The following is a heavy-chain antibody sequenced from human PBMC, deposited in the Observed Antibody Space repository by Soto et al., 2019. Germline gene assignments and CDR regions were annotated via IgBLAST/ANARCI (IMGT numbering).Heavy chain of an antibody. CDR2: MNPNSGNT. CDR3: ARGVRFEGNWFDP. CDR1: GYTFTSYD. D-gene: IGHD3-16*01. V-gene: IGHV1-8*01. J-gene: IGHJ5*02. Sequence: VASVKVSCKASGYTFTSYDINWVRQATGQGLEWMGWMNPNSGNTGYAQKFQGRVTMTRNTSISTAYMELSSLRSEDTAVYYCARGVRFEGNWFDPWGQGTLVTVSS.